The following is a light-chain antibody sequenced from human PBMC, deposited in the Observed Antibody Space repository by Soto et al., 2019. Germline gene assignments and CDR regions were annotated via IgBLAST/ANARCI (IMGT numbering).Light chain of an antibody. J-gene: IGKJ4*01. Sequence: IQMTQSPSSVSASVGDRVTITCRASQGLGVWLGWYQQKPGKAPQLLIFGSSGLQTGVPSRFSGSGSGKDFTLTISSLQPEDFATYYCQQAYSFPLTFGGGTKVEIK. CDR3: QQAYSFPLT. CDR2: GSS. V-gene: IGKV1-12*01. CDR1: QGLGVW.